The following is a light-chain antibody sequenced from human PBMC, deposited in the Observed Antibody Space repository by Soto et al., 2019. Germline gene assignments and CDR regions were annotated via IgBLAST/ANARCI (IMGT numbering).Light chain of an antibody. J-gene: IGKJ4*01. V-gene: IGKV3-11*01. CDR1: QSVSRY. Sequence: EIVLTQSPPTLSLSPGERATLSCRASQSVSRYFAWYQQKPGQAPRLLINDASNRATGIPARFSGSGSGTDFTLTISSLEPEDFAVYYCQQRSIWPLSFGGGTTVEIK. CDR2: DAS. CDR3: QQRSIWPLS.